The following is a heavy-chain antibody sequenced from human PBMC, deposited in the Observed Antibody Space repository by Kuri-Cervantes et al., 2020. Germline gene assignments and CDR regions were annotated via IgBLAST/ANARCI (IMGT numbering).Heavy chain of an antibody. V-gene: IGHV3-66*01. CDR2: IYSGGST. D-gene: IGHD3-3*01. Sequence: GESLKISCAASGFTVSSNYMSWVRQAPGKGLEWVSVIYSGGSTYYADSVKGRFTISRDNSKNTLYLQMNSLRAEDTAVYYCARDRWGTIFGVVIHWGQGTLVTVSS. CDR1: GFTVSSNY. CDR3: ARDRWGTIFGVVIH. J-gene: IGHJ4*02.